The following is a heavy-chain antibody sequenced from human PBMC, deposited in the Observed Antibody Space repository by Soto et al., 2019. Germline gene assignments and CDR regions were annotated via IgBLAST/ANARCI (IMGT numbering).Heavy chain of an antibody. CDR3: AKDTSPIQLWSYYGMDV. J-gene: IGHJ6*02. CDR1: GFTFDDYT. V-gene: IGHV3-43*01. D-gene: IGHD5-18*01. CDR2: ISWDGGST. Sequence: PGGSLRLSCAASGFTFDDYTMHWVRQAPGKGLEWVSLISWDGGSTYYADSVKGRFTISRDNSKNSLYLQMNSLRTEDTALYYCAKDTSPIQLWSYYGMDVWGQGTTVTVSS.